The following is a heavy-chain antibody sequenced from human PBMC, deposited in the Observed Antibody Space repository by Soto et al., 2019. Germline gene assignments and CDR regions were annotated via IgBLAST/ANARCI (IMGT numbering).Heavy chain of an antibody. Sequence: ASVKVSCKASGYTFTSYGISWVRQAPGQGLEWMGWISAYNGNTNYAQKLQGRVTMTTDTSTSTAYMELRSLRSDDTAVYYCARDYYGSGSYYNEGYYYGMDVWGQGTTVTVSS. V-gene: IGHV1-18*01. J-gene: IGHJ6*02. CDR2: ISAYNGNT. CDR1: GYTFTSYG. CDR3: ARDYYGSGSYYNEGYYYGMDV. D-gene: IGHD3-10*01.